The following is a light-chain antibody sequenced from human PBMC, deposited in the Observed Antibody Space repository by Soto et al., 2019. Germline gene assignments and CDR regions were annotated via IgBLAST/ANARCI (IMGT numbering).Light chain of an antibody. CDR3: QQSSSSPPIT. V-gene: IGKV1-39*01. Sequence: DIQLTQSPSSLSASLGDRVTISCRASQNIDNYLHWYQQKSGKAPVVLIYAASSLRDGVSSRFSGSGYGTEFTHTINNLQPEDFATYYCQQSSSSPPITFGQGTLLDI. CDR2: AAS. J-gene: IGKJ5*01. CDR1: QNIDNY.